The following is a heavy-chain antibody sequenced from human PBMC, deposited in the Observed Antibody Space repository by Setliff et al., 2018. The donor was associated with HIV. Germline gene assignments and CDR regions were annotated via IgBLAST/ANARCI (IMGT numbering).Heavy chain of an antibody. CDR1: SDSIRFYY. D-gene: IGHD6-13*01. V-gene: IGHV4-4*07. CDR3: ARSNPGITAGLLAY. CDR2: IYTTGGT. J-gene: IGHJ4*02. Sequence: SETLSLTCTVSSDSIRFYYWNWIRQPAGKGLEWIGRIYTTGGTNYNPALKSRVTMSIDTSKNQISLKLNSVTAADTATYYCARSNPGITAGLLAYWGPGTLVTVSS.